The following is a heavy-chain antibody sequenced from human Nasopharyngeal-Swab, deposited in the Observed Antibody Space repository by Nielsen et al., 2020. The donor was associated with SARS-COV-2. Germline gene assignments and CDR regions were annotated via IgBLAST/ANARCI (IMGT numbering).Heavy chain of an antibody. CDR1: GGSISSYY. V-gene: IGHV4-59*13. J-gene: IGHJ4*02. D-gene: IGHD3-22*01. CDR2: IYYSGST. Sequence: GSLRLSCTVSGGSISSYYWSWIRQPPGKGLEWIGYIYYSGSTNYNPSLKSRVTISVDTSKNQFSLKLSSVTAADTAVYYCARGSGYYDSSGYSDYWGQGTLVTASS. CDR3: ARGSGYYDSSGYSDY.